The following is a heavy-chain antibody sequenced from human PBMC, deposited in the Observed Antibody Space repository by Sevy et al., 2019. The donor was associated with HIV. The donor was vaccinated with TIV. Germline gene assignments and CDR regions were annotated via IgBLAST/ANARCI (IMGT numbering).Heavy chain of an antibody. J-gene: IGHJ4*02. D-gene: IGHD3-22*01. CDR2: IKSKIDGETT. Sequence: GGSLRLSCAVSGFTFNNAWMNWVRQAPGTGLQWVGLIKSKIDGETTDYAAPVKGRFTISRDDSKNTLYLQMNSLKIDDTAGYYCATAPGYYDSAPFDYWGPGTLVTVSS. CDR1: GFTFNNAW. CDR3: ATAPGYYDSAPFDY. V-gene: IGHV3-15*01.